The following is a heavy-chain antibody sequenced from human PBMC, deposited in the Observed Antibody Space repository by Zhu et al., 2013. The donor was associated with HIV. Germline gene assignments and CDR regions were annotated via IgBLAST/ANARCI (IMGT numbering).Heavy chain of an antibody. D-gene: IGHD5-18*01. CDR1: GYTFGSYE. V-gene: IGHV1-8*01. CDR3: VRGGYRWAFDI. CDR2: LNPNSGNR. Sequence: QVQLVQSGSEVRSLGPQLKVSCKSSGYTFGSYEINWLRQATGQGPEWIGWLNPNSGNRDYAQKFQGRVTITMTSSISTVFMELSSLRTDDTAVYYCVRGGYRWAFDIWGQGTTVTVSS. J-gene: IGHJ6*02.